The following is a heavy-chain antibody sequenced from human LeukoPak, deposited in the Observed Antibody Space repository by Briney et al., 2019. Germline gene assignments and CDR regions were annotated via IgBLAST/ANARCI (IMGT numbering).Heavy chain of an antibody. CDR3: ARDLYDRALDM. Sequence: GGSLRLSCVASGFTFSGYDMNWVRQAPGKGLEWVSYIKTTSSTIYYADSVKGRFTISRDNARNSVYLQMNSLRVEDTAVYYCARDLYDRALDMWGQGTVVTVSS. CDR1: GFTFSGYD. J-gene: IGHJ3*02. V-gene: IGHV3-48*04. CDR2: IKTTSSTI. D-gene: IGHD3-16*01.